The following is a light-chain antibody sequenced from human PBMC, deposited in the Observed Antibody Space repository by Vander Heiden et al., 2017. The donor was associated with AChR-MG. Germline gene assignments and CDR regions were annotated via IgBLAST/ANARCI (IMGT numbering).Light chain of an antibody. CDR1: SLRSYY. V-gene: IGLV3-19*01. CDR3: NSRDSSGNPHVV. J-gene: IGLJ2*01. CDR2: GKN. Sequence: SSELTQDPAVSVALGQTVRITCQGDSLRSYYAGWYQQKPGQAPVLVIYGKNNRPSGIPDRFSGSSSGNTASLTITGARAEDEADYYCNSRDSSGNPHVVFGGGTKLTVL.